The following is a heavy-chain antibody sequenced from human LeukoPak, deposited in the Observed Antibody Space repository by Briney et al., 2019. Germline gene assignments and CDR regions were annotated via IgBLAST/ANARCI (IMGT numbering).Heavy chain of an antibody. V-gene: IGHV3-7*01. CDR1: GFTFSSYW. CDR3: ARHLSGVTGYTYGRGIDY. J-gene: IGHJ4*02. D-gene: IGHD5-18*01. Sequence: GGSLRLSCAASGFTFSSYWMSWVRQAPGKGLEWVANIEQDGSEEYYVDSVKGRFTISRDSAKKSLYLQMNSLRAEDTAVYYCARHLSGVTGYTYGRGIDYWGQGTLVTVSS. CDR2: IEQDGSEE.